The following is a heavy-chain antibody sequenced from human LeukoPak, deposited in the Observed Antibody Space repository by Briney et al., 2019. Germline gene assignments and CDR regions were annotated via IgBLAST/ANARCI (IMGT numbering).Heavy chain of an antibody. J-gene: IGHJ3*02. CDR2: ISYDGSNK. CDR1: GFTFSSYA. CDR3: ARDRGDIVVVPAGPSAAFDI. D-gene: IGHD2-2*01. Sequence: GGSLRLSCAASGFTFSSYAVHWVRQAPGKGLEWVAVISYDGSNKYYADSVKGRFTISRDNSKNTLYLQMNSLRAEDTAVYYCARDRGDIVVVPAGPSAAFDIWGQGTMVTVSS. V-gene: IGHV3-30*04.